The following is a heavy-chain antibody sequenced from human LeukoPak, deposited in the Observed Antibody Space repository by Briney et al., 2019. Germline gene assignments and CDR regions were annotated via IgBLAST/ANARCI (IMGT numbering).Heavy chain of an antibody. CDR1: GFTFDDYA. J-gene: IGHJ4*02. Sequence: GGSLRLSCAASGFTFDDYAMHWVRQAPGKGLEWVSGISWNSGSIGYADSVKGRFTISRDNAKNSLYLQMNSLRAEDTALYYCAKDKRSSSSSPFDYWGQGTLVTVSS. CDR2: ISWNSGSI. V-gene: IGHV3-9*01. D-gene: IGHD6-13*01. CDR3: AKDKRSSSSSPFDY.